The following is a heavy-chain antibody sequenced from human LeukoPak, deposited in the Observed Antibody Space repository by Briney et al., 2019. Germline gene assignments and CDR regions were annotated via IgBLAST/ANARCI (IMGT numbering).Heavy chain of an antibody. CDR2: ISYDGSNK. CDR3: AKVGAGAFDY. V-gene: IGHV3-30-3*01. D-gene: IGHD1-26*01. Sequence: GGSLRLSCAASGFTFSSYAMHWVRQAPGKGLEWVAVISYDGSNKYYADSVKGRFTISRDNSKNTLYLQMNSLRAEDTAVYYCAKVGAGAFDYWGQGTLVIVSS. CDR1: GFTFSSYA. J-gene: IGHJ4*02.